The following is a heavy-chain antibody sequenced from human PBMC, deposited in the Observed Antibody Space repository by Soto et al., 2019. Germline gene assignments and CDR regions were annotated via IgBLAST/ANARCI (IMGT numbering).Heavy chain of an antibody. J-gene: IGHJ4*02. CDR1: GFTFSSHA. CDR3: AKDKMEQWLVGGYYDY. D-gene: IGHD6-19*01. V-gene: IGHV3-23*01. CDR2: TIDSGGRS. Sequence: GGSLRLSCAASGFTFSSHAMSWVRQAPGKGLEWVSATIDSGGRSYHADSVRGRFTISRDNSKNTLYLQMNSLRADDTAIYYCAKDKMEQWLVGGYYDYWGQGALVTVSS.